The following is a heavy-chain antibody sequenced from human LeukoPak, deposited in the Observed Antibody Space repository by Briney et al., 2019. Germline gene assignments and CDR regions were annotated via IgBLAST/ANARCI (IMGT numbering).Heavy chain of an antibody. CDR1: DGSISSYY. D-gene: IGHD2-2*01. Sequence: SETLSLTCTVSDGSISSYYWSCIRQSPGKGLEWIGYLYYSGSTNYNPSPKSRVTISVDTSKNQFSLTLSPVTAADTAVYYCARGYCRGTSCNRYTFDMWGQGAMVTVSS. CDR3: ARGYCRGTSCNRYTFDM. J-gene: IGHJ3*02. V-gene: IGHV4-59*01. CDR2: LYYSGST.